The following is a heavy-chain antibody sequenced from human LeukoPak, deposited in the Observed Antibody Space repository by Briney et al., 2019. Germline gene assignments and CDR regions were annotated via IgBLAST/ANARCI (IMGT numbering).Heavy chain of an antibody. CDR1: GGSISSYY. D-gene: IGHD3-10*01. Sequence: ETLSLTCTVSGGSISSYYWSWIRQPPGKGLEWIGYIYATGSTNYNPSLKSRVTISVDTSKNQFSPNLRSVTAADTAVYYCARHGSVRSPLGPWGQGTLVTVSS. J-gene: IGHJ5*02. V-gene: IGHV4-4*09. CDR3: ARHGSVRSPLGP. CDR2: IYATGST.